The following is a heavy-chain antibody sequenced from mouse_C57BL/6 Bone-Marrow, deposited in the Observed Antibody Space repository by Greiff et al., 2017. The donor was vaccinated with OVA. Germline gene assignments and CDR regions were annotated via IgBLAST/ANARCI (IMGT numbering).Heavy chain of an antibody. V-gene: IGHV5-6*01. CDR2: ISSGGSYT. CDR3: ARGGPYDYDDYFDY. CDR1: GFTFSSYG. D-gene: IGHD2-4*01. Sequence: EVQLVESGGDLVKPGGSLKLSCAASGFTFSSYGMSWVRQTPDKRLEWVATISSGGSYTYYPDSVKGRFTISRDNAKNTLYLQMSSLKSEDTAMYYCARGGPYDYDDYFDYWGQGTTLTVSS. J-gene: IGHJ2*01.